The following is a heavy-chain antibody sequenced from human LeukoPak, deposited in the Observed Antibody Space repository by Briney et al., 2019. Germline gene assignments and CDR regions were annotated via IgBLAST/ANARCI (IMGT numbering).Heavy chain of an antibody. Sequence: ASVKVSCKASGYTFTSYYMHWVRQAPGQGLEWMGIINPSGGSTSYAQKFQGRVTMTRDTSTSTVYMELSSLRSEDTAVHYCVSGYYQYYFDYWGQGTLVTVSS. D-gene: IGHD3-22*01. J-gene: IGHJ4*02. V-gene: IGHV1-46*01. CDR3: VSGYYQYYFDY. CDR1: GYTFTSYY. CDR2: INPSGGST.